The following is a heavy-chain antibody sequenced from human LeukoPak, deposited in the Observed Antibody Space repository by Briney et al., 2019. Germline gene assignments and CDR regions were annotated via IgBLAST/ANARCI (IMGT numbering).Heavy chain of an antibody. CDR2: ISSSGSTI. Sequence: GGSLRLSCAASGFTFSSYAMSWVRQAPGKGLEWVSYISSSGSTIYYADSVKGRFTISRDNAKNSLYLQMNSLRAEDTAVYYCARVSGSYYYMDVWGKGTAVTISS. CDR1: GFTFSSYA. CDR3: ARVSGSYYYMDV. V-gene: IGHV3-48*03. J-gene: IGHJ6*03. D-gene: IGHD3-10*01.